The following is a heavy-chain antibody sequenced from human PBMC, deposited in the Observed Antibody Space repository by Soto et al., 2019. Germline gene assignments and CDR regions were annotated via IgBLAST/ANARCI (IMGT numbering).Heavy chain of an antibody. V-gene: IGHV4-31*03. CDR3: AASCVACGGFNYYGMDV. D-gene: IGHD2-21*01. Sequence: QVQLQESGPGLVKPSQTLSLTCTVAGGSISSGGYYWYWIRQHPGKGLEWSGYIYYSGTTYYNPSLKSRGTISVDTYKNQYSLKLRSVTAADTAVYYCAASCVACGGFNYYGMDVWGQGTTVTVSS. CDR1: GGSISSGGYY. J-gene: IGHJ6*02. CDR2: IYYSGTT.